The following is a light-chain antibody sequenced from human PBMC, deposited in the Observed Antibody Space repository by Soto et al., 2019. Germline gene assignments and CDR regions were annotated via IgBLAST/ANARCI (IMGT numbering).Light chain of an antibody. J-gene: IGKJ1*01. CDR1: QTISSW. CDR2: KAS. Sequence: DIPMTQSPSTLSGSVGDRVTITCRASQTISSWLAWYQQKPGKAPKRLIYKASTLKSGVPSRFSGSGSGTEFTLTISSLQPDDFATYDCQHYNSYSEAFGQGTKVEL. V-gene: IGKV1-5*03. CDR3: QHYNSYSEA.